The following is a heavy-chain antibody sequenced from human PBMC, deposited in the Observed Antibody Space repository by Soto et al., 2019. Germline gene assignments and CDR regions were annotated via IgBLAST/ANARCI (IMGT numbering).Heavy chain of an antibody. Sequence: SETLSLTCTVSGGSISSYYLSWIRQPPGKGLEWIGYIYYSGSTNYNPSLKSRVTISVDTSKNQFSLKLSSVTAADTAVYYCGRALLQKNLYSLDVWGKGTTVTVSS. D-gene: IGHD1-1*01. J-gene: IGHJ6*03. V-gene: IGHV4-59*01. CDR1: GGSISSYY. CDR3: GRALLQKNLYSLDV. CDR2: IYYSGST.